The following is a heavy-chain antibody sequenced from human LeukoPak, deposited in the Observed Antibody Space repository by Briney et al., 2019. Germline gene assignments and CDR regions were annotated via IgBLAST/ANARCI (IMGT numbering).Heavy chain of an antibody. CDR1: GFIFVNCA. CDR3: AIAKGPVDIVVAATGVFGY. J-gene: IGHJ4*02. V-gene: IGHV3-30*03. Sequence: TGGSLRLSCAASGFIFVNCAVHWVRQAPGKGLEWVAAVSYDGSKTYYPDSVKGRFTISRDNSKNRLYLQMNSLRADDTAVYYCAIAKGPVDIVVAATGVFGYWGQGTLVTVSS. CDR2: VSYDGSKT. D-gene: IGHD6-19*01.